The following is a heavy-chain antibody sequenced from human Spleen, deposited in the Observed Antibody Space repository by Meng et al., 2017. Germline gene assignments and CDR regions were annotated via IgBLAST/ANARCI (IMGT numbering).Heavy chain of an antibody. CDR1: GPIFNTYG. CDR2: IDAGGGAA. CDR3: VPRTTFYDF. Sequence: EVQLLESGGGLVQPGGSLRLSCVVSGPIFNTYGMNWVRQAPGKGLEWVSTIDAGGGAAYYADSMKGRFTSSRDNSKNTLYLQMSSLRVEDTAIYYCVPRTTFYDFWGQGTLVTVSS. V-gene: IGHV3-23*01. D-gene: IGHD2/OR15-2a*01. J-gene: IGHJ4*02.